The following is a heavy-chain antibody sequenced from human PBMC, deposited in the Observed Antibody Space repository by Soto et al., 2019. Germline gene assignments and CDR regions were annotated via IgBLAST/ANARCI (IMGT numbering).Heavy chain of an antibody. V-gene: IGHV3-49*03. CDR2: IRSKAYGGTT. Sequence: GGSLRLSCTASGFTFGDYAMSWFRQAPGKGLEWVGFIRSKAYGGTTEYAASVKGRFTISRDDSKSIAYLQMNSLKTEDTAVYYCTRDREAYDYVWGSYRRFNDAFDIWGQGTMVTISS. CDR1: GFTFGDYA. D-gene: IGHD3-16*02. CDR3: TRDREAYDYVWGSYRRFNDAFDI. J-gene: IGHJ3*02.